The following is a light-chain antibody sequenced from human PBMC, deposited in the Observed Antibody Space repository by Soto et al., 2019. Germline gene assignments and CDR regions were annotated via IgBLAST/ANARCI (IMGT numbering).Light chain of an antibody. Sequence: QSALTQPASVSGSPGQSITISCTGTSSDVGSYNLVSWYQHHPGKAPKLLISEVSKWPSGVSNRFSGSKSGNTASLTISGLQAEDDADYYCCSYAGRFYVFGPGTKLTVL. V-gene: IGLV2-23*02. CDR3: CSYAGRFYV. J-gene: IGLJ1*01. CDR2: EVS. CDR1: SSDVGSYNL.